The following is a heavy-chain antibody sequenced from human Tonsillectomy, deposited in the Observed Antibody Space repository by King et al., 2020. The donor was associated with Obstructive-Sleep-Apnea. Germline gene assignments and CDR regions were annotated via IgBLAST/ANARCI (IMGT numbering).Heavy chain of an antibody. CDR3: ARAPFIWTDYDQSWYFDL. J-gene: IGHJ2*01. Sequence: VQLVESGGGLVQPGGSLRVSCEASGFTVSSNYMSWVRQAPGKGLELVFFSYSGCTTYYAESVKGRFTISRDHSKNTLYLQMNSLRAEDPAVYYCARAPFIWTDYDQSWYFDLWGRGTLVTVSS. D-gene: IGHD3/OR15-3a*01. CDR1: GFTVSSNY. CDR2: SYSGCTT. V-gene: IGHV3-66*01.